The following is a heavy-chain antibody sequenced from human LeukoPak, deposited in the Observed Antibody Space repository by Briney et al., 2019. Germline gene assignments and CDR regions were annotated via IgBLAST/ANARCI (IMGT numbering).Heavy chain of an antibody. D-gene: IGHD3-22*01. CDR2: ISYDGNSK. V-gene: IGHV3-30*04. CDR3: VRLSYDSRGDYGFDY. Sequence: PGRSLRLSCVASGFPFSSYAMHWVRQAPAKGLAWVALISYDGNSKYYADSVKGRFTVSRDNSKDRLYLQMNSLSAEDTAVYYCVRLSYDSRGDYGFDYWGQGTLVTVSS. CDR1: GFPFSSYA. J-gene: IGHJ4*02.